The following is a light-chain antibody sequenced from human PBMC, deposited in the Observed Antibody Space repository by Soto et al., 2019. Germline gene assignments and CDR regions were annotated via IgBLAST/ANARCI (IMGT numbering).Light chain of an antibody. CDR1: SSDVGSYNL. V-gene: IGLV2-23*03. Sequence: QSVLTQAASVSGSPGQSITISCTGTSSDVGSYNLVSWFQQHPGKAPKLIIYEGTKRPSGVSNRFSGSKSGNTASLTISGLQAEDEADYYCCSFAGTGTFGGYVFGVGTKLTVL. CDR2: EGT. J-gene: IGLJ1*01. CDR3: CSFAGTGTFGGYV.